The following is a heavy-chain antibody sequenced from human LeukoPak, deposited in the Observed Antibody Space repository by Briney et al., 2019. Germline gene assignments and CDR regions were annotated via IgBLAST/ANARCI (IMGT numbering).Heavy chain of an antibody. CDR3: ARVSSGPSSPFDY. CDR2: ISASGGTT. D-gene: IGHD2-2*01. V-gene: IGHV3-48*03. J-gene: IGHJ4*02. Sequence: GGSLRLSCAASGFTFSNSAMTWVRQAPGKGLEWVSTISASGGTTSYADSVRGRFTISRDNAKNSLSLQMNSLRAEDTAVYHCARVSSGPSSPFDYWGQGTLVTVSS. CDR1: GFTFSNSA.